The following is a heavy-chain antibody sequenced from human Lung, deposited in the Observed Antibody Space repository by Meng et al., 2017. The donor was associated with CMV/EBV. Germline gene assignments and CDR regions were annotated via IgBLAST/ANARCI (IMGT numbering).Heavy chain of an antibody. CDR3: AGPDDKGSSPPDPFDI. CDR1: GASISSNY. J-gene: IGHJ3*02. V-gene: IGHV4-59*01. CDR2: ISSTGYL. Sequence: LXCTVSGASISSNYWSWSRRPPGKGLEYIGSISSTGYLEYSPSLKGRVTISLDTSKNHFSLKLTSVTAADTAMYYCAGPDDKGSSPPDPFDIWGQGXMVTVSS. D-gene: IGHD1-1*01.